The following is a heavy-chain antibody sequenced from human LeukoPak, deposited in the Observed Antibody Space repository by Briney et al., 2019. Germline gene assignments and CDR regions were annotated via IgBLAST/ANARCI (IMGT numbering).Heavy chain of an antibody. Sequence: AGGSLTLSCAVSGFTFNFHWMSWARQAPGKGLEGVAFIWYDGSNKYYADSVKGRFTISRDNSKNTLYLQLNSLSAEDTAVYYCAKGTLYCSGGSCYFDYWGQGTLVTVSS. V-gene: IGHV3-30*02. CDR2: IWYDGSNK. CDR1: GFTFNFHW. CDR3: AKGTLYCSGGSCYFDY. J-gene: IGHJ4*02. D-gene: IGHD2-15*01.